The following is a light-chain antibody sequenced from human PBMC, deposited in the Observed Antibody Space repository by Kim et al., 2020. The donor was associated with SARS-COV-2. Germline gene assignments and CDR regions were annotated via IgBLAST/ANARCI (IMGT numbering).Light chain of an antibody. J-gene: IGLJ2*01. CDR3: SSYTRTTTLV. Sequence: GQSITLPCPGTRRGVCCYKYVSWYHKHPGKAPKLMIHDVTNRPSGVSDRFSGSKSGNTASLTISGLQTEDEADYYCSSYTRTTTLVFGGGTQLTVL. CDR2: DVT. V-gene: IGLV2-14*03. CDR1: RRGVCCYKY.